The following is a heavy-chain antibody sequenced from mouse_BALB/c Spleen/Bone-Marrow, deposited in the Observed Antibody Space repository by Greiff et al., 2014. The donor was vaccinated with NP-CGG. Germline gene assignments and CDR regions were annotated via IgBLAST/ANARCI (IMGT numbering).Heavy chain of an antibody. CDR3: ARHLYGNYGAMDY. D-gene: IGHD2-1*01. CDR2: ISNGGGST. Sequence: VQLKESGGGLVQPGGSLKLSCATSGFTFSDYYMYWVRQTPEKRLEWVAYISNGGGSTYYPDTVKGRFTISRDNAKNTLYLQMSRLKPEDTAMYYCARHLYGNYGAMDYWGQGTSVTVSS. J-gene: IGHJ4*01. CDR1: GFTFSDYY. V-gene: IGHV5-12*02.